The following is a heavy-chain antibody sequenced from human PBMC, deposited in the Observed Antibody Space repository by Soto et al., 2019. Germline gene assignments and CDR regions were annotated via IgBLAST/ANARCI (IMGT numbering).Heavy chain of an antibody. CDR2: IIPIFGTA. V-gene: IGHV1-69*13. J-gene: IGHJ3*02. CDR3: ARDYDSSGRQHDAFDI. D-gene: IGHD3-22*01. Sequence: GASVKVSCKASGGTFSSYAISWVRQAPGQGLEWMGGIIPIFGTANYAQKFQGRVTITADESTSTAYMELSSLGSEDTAVYYCARDYDSSGRQHDAFDIWGQGTMVT. CDR1: GGTFSSYA.